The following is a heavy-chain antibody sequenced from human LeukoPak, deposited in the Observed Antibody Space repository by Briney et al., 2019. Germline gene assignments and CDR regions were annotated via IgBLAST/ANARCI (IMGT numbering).Heavy chain of an antibody. CDR3: GRGLYSNNWNYYYYYLDV. CDR1: GGTFSSYA. Sequence: SVKVSCKASGGTFSSYAISWVRQAPGQGLEWMGGIIPIFGTANYAQKFQGRVTITTDESTSTAYMELSSLRSEDTAVYYCGRGLYSNNWNYYYYYLDVWGKGTTVTVSS. J-gene: IGHJ6*03. V-gene: IGHV1-69*05. CDR2: IIPIFGTA. D-gene: IGHD6-13*01.